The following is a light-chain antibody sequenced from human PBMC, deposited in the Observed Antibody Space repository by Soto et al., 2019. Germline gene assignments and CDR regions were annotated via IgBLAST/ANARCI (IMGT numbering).Light chain of an antibody. V-gene: IGKV1-13*02. CDR1: QCIMNS. CDR2: DAS. J-gene: IGKJ1*01. CDR3: QQFQTYPRT. Sequence: IQMTQSPSPLSASVGDRVTITCRASQCIMNSLGWYQQKPGKAPKLLIFDASSLHSGVPSRFSGSGSGTEFTLTISSLQPEDFATYSCQQFQTYPRTFGQGTKVDIK.